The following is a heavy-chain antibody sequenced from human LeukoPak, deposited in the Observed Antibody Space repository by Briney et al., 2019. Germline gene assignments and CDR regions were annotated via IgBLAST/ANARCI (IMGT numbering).Heavy chain of an antibody. CDR3: VRSKSGTYGWFDP. V-gene: IGHV4-59*01. J-gene: IGHJ5*02. CDR2: IYYTGST. CDR1: GGSISGCY. Sequence: PSETLSLTCTVSGGSISGCYWSWIRQPPGKGLEWIGYIYYTGSTNYNPPLKSRVIISVDTSKNQFSLKVSSVTAADTAVYYCVRSKSGTYGWFDPWGQGTLVTVSS. D-gene: IGHD4-17*01.